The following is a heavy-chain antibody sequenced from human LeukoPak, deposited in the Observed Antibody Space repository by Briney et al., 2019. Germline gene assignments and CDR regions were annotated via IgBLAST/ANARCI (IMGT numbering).Heavy chain of an antibody. J-gene: IGHJ4*02. Sequence: GRSLRLSCAASGFTFSNYAMHWVRQAPGKGLEWVAVISFDGSKKYYADSVKGQFTISGDNSKSTLYLQMNSLRAEDTALYYCVRSRATSGGYYFAYWGQGALVTVSS. CDR1: GFTFSNYA. V-gene: IGHV3-30*04. D-gene: IGHD3-16*01. CDR3: VRSRATSGGYYFAY. CDR2: ISFDGSKK.